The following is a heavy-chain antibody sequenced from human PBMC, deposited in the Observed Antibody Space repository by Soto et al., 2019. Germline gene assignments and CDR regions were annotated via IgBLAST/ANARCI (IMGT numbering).Heavy chain of an antibody. CDR2: ISGSGGST. Sequence: GGSLRLSCAASGFTFSSYAMSWVRQAPGKGLEWVSAISGSGGSTYYADSVKGRFTISRDNSKNTLYLQMNSLRAEDTAVYYCAKDAKYDILTGYYMAPGFDYWGQGTLVTVSS. J-gene: IGHJ4*02. V-gene: IGHV3-23*01. CDR1: GFTFSSYA. D-gene: IGHD3-9*01. CDR3: AKDAKYDILTGYYMAPGFDY.